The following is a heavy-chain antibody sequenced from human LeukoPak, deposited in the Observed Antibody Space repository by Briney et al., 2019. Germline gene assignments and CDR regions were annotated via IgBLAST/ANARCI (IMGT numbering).Heavy chain of an antibody. V-gene: IGHV3-23*01. J-gene: IGHJ4*02. Sequence: PGGSLRLSCAASGFDFSSYGMSWVRQSPGKGLEWVSTFSASSTSTYYADSVKGRFTISRDNSKNTLYLQMNSLRDEDTAVYYCAKGDTYYDLLTCFDFWGPGTLVTVPS. CDR3: AKGDTYYDLLTCFDF. D-gene: IGHD3-9*01. CDR2: FSASSTST. CDR1: GFDFSSYG.